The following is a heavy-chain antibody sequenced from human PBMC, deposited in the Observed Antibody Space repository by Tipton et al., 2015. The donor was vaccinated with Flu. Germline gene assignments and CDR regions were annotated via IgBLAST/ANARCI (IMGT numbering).Heavy chain of an antibody. CDR3: ATDYESGTAGY. D-gene: IGHD3-10*01. Sequence: QVQLVQSGAEVKKPGASVKVSCQASGYSFNNYGMNWVRQAPGQGLEWLGWINAYNGDTVYIPRLQGRITMTRDTSTDTAYMELRSLTSADTAVYYCATDYESGTAGYWGQGTLVAVSS. V-gene: IGHV1-18*01. CDR2: INAYNGDT. CDR1: GYSFNNYG. J-gene: IGHJ4*02.